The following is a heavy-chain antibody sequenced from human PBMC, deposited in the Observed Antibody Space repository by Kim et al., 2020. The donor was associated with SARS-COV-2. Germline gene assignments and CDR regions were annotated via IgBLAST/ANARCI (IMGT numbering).Heavy chain of an antibody. CDR1: GYTFTNNY. J-gene: IGHJ4*02. D-gene: IGHD1-1*01. CDR3: ARDLEGFDY. CDR2: VYPHDGST. Sequence: ASVKVSCKASGYTFTNNYVHWVWLAPGQGLEWMGMVYPHDGSTSYAQNFQGRVTMTSDTSTTTVYMELSSLRSDDTAMYYCARDLEGFDYWGQGTLVTVSS. V-gene: IGHV1-46*01.